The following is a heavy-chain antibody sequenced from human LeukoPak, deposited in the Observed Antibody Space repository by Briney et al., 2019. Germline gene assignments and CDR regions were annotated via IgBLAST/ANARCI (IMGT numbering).Heavy chain of an antibody. D-gene: IGHD2/OR15-2a*01. CDR3: ARAQIVEAAAYYYYYMDV. J-gene: IGHJ6*03. CDR2: IIPIFGTA. CDR1: GGTFSSYA. Sequence: GASVKVSCKASGGTFSSYAISWVRQAPGQGLEWMGGIIPIFGTANYAQKFQGRVTITTGESTSTAYMELSSLRSEDTAVYYCARAQIVEAAAYYYYYMDVWGKGTTVTVSS. V-gene: IGHV1-69*05.